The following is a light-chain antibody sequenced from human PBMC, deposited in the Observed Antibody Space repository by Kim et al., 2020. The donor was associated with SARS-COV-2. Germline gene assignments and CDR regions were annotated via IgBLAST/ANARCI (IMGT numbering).Light chain of an antibody. V-gene: IGLV2-14*01. CDR2: EVN. CDR3: SSYATSTTWV. Sequence: GQSMTISCTGSRSDIGSYNHVSWYQQHPHKVPKLIIYEVNRRPSGVSSRFSGSKSGNTASLTISGLQTEDEADYYCSSYATSTTWVFGGGTQLTVL. J-gene: IGLJ3*02. CDR1: RSDIGSYNH.